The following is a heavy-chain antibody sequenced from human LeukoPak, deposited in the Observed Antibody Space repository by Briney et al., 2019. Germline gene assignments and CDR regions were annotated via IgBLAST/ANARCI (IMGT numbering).Heavy chain of an antibody. CDR3: ARESHTLTNFNWFDP. Sequence: PGGSLQLSCAASGFSFSNYAMHWVRQAPGKGLEWVAVISYDGSNKHYADSVKGRFTISRDNAKNSLYLQMNSLRAEDTAVYYCARESHTLTNFNWFDPWGQGTLVTVSS. J-gene: IGHJ5*02. CDR1: GFSFSNYA. CDR2: ISYDGSNK. V-gene: IGHV3-30*03. D-gene: IGHD1-1*01.